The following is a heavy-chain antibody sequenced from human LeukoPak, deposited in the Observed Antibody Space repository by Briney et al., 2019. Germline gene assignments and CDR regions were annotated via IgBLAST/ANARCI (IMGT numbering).Heavy chain of an antibody. D-gene: IGHD3-16*01. J-gene: IGHJ4*02. CDR2: IYYSGST. V-gene: IGHV4-39*02. CDR1: GGSISSSSYY. CDR3: AIEITSGDYSDY. Sequence: SETLSLTCTVSGGSISSSSYYWGWIRQPPGKGLEWIGSIYYSGSTYYNPSLKSRVTISVDTSKNQFSLKLSSVTAADTAVYYCAIEITSGDYSDYWGQGTLVTVSS.